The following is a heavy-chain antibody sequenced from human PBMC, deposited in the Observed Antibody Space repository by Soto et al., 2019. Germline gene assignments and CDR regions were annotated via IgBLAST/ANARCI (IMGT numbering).Heavy chain of an antibody. J-gene: IGHJ6*02. CDR2: INPNSGGT. Sequence: ASVKVSCKASGYTFTGYYMHWVRQAPGQGLEWMGWINPNSGGTNYAQKFQGWVTMTRDTSISTAYMELSRLRPDDTAVYYCARDQLGRSYGMDVWGQGTTVTVSS. CDR3: ARDQLGRSYGMDV. D-gene: IGHD3-10*01. CDR1: GYTFTGYY. V-gene: IGHV1-2*04.